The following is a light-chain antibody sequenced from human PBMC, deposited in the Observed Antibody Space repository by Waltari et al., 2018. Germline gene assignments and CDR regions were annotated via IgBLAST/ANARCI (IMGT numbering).Light chain of an antibody. Sequence: DIQMTQSPSTLSASVGDRVTITCRASKSISSWLAWYQQKPGKAPKLLIYKASSLESGVPSRVSGSGSGTEFTLTISSLQPDDFETDDCQQYNSYLYTFGQGTKLEIK. CDR2: KAS. CDR1: KSISSW. CDR3: QQYNSYLYT. J-gene: IGKJ2*01. V-gene: IGKV1-5*03.